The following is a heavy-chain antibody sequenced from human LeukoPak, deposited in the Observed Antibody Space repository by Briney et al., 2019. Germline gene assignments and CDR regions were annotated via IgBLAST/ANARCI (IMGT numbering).Heavy chain of an antibody. D-gene: IGHD1-26*01. CDR3: AREVGWSSQHYFDY. V-gene: IGHV4-38-2*02. CDR2: IYHSGST. CDR1: GYSISSGYY. J-gene: IGHJ4*02. Sequence: SETLSLTCTVSGYSISSGYYWGWIRQPPGKGLEWIGSIYHSGSTYYNPSLKSRVTISVDTSKNQFSLKLSSVTAADTAVYYCAREVGWSSQHYFDYWGQGTLVTVSS.